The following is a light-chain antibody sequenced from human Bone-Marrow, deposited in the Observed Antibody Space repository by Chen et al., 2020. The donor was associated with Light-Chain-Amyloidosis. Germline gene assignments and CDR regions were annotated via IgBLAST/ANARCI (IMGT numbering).Light chain of an antibody. J-gene: IGKJ4*01. Sequence: EIVLTQSPGTLSLSPGEGANLSCRASQTISSNYLTWYQQKFGQAPRLLIYGSSSRATGIPDRFTGSGSRTDFTLTINRLEPEDFAMYYCQQYSTSPRTFGGGTKVEIK. CDR2: GSS. CDR1: QTISSNY. CDR3: QQYSTSPRT. V-gene: IGKV3-20*01.